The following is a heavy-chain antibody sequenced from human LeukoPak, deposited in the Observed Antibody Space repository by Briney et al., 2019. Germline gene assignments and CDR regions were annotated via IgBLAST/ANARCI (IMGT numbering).Heavy chain of an antibody. J-gene: IGHJ4*02. V-gene: IGHV1-46*01. CDR2: IYPSDGST. CDR1: GYSFIINY. Sequence: ASVTVSCTASGYSFIINYIHWARQAPGQGLEWMGMIYPSDGSTSYAQKFQGRVTVTRDTSTSTVHTELSGLRSEDTAVYYCARDQEAFDYWGQGTLVTVSS. CDR3: ARDQEAFDY.